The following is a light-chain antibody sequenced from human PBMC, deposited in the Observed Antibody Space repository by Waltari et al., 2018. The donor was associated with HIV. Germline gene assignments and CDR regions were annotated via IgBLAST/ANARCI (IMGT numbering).Light chain of an antibody. V-gene: IGLV1-40*01. CDR3: AAWDDSLHGEL. Sequence: QSTLTQPPSVSGAPGQRITIPCTGSSSTIGANYDVHWYQQVPGPAPSVLIYDTTSRPSGVPDRFSASRSGTSASLAISGLQAEDEADYHCAAWDDSLHGELFGGGTKLTVL. CDR1: SSTIGANYD. J-gene: IGLJ2*01. CDR2: DTT.